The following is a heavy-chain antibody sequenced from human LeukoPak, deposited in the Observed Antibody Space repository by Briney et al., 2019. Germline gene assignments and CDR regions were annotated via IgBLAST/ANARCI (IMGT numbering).Heavy chain of an antibody. CDR3: ARDHCSPGTCLGGH. Sequence: SVKVSCKASGDTFIPYTFSWVRQAPGQGLEWIGRIIPSLDVANYAHKFQGRVTLSVDRDTATTYMEVTSLRSEDTAIYYCARDHCSPGTCLGGHWGQGTLVTVSS. CDR2: IIPSLDVA. D-gene: IGHD2-15*01. J-gene: IGHJ4*02. V-gene: IGHV1-69*04. CDR1: GDTFIPYT.